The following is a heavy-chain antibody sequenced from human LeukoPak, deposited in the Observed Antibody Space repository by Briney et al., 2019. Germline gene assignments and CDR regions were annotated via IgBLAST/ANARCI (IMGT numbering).Heavy chain of an antibody. D-gene: IGHD2-8*01. CDR3: ARDRGYCTNGVCYTWYFDY. Sequence: ASVKVSCKASGYTFTSYGISWVRQAPGQGLEWMGWISAYNGNTNYAQKLQGRVTMTTDTSTSTAYMELSSLRSEDMAVYYCARDRGYCTNGVCYTWYFDYWGQGTLVTVSS. J-gene: IGHJ4*02. V-gene: IGHV1-18*03. CDR2: ISAYNGNT. CDR1: GYTFTSYG.